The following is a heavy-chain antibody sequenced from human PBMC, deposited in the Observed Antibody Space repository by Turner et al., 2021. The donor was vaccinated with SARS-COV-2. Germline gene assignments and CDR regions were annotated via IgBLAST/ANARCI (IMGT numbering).Heavy chain of an antibody. J-gene: IGHJ3*01. V-gene: IGHV3-23*01. D-gene: IGHD4-4*01. CDR1: GFSFDTFG. CDR3: AKPSSGTTVISAFDV. Sequence: EGQLLESGGVFVQPGGSLRSSRAASGFSFDTFGMTWVLWAPGRGLECVSGISVRGVKTYYADSVKGRFTISRDNSKKMLYLQLNSLRAEDTAVYYCAKPSSGTTVISAFDVWGQGTMVTVSS. CDR2: ISVRGVKT.